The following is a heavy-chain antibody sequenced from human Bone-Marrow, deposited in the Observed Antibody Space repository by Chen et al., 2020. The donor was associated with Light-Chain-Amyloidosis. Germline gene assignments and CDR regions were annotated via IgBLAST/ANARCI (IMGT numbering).Heavy chain of an antibody. V-gene: IGHV5-51*01. J-gene: IGHJ4*02. Sequence: EVQLEQSGPEVKKPGESLKISCKGSGYTFPNYWIGWVRQMPGKGLEWMGVSYPDDSDARNSPSFVGQVTMSADKSITTAYLQGRSRKASDTAMEYCARRRDDYNFDYWGQGTLVTVSS. D-gene: IGHD4-4*01. CDR3: ARRRDDYNFDY. CDR1: GYTFPNYW. CDR2: SYPDDSDA.